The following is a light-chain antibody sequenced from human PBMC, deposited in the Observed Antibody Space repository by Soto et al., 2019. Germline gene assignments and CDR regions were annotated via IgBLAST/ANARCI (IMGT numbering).Light chain of an antibody. CDR3: QQYGSSPLT. CDR2: GAS. Sequence: EIVMTQSPATLSVSPGERVTLSCRASQSAISNLAWYQQKPGQAPRLLIYGASGRATGIPDRFSGSGSGTDFTLTISRLEPEDFAVYYCQQYGSSPLTFGGGTKVDI. V-gene: IGKV3-20*01. CDR1: QSAISN. J-gene: IGKJ4*01.